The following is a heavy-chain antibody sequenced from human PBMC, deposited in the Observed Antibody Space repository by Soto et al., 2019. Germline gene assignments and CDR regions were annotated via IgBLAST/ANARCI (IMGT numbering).Heavy chain of an antibody. D-gene: IGHD6-6*01. CDR2: IDPSDSYT. CDR1: GYSFTSYW. Sequence: ESLKISCKGSGYSFTSYWISWVRQMPGKGLEWMGRIDPSDSYTNYSPSFQGHVTISADKSISTAYLQWSSLKASDTPMYYCARRTIAASLSDYYYYGMDVWGQGTTVTVSS. V-gene: IGHV5-10-1*01. J-gene: IGHJ6*02. CDR3: ARRTIAASLSDYYYYGMDV.